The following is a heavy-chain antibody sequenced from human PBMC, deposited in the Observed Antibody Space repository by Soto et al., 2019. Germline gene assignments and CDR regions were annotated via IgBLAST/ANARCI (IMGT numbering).Heavy chain of an antibody. CDR1: GFTFSSYG. CDR3: ARDCPEMATVDY. V-gene: IGHV3-33*01. Sequence: QVQLVESGGGVVQPGRSLRLSCAASGFTFSSYGMHWVRQAPGKGLEWVAVIWYDGSNKYYADSVKGRFTISRDNSKNTLYLQMNSLRAEDTAVYYCARDCPEMATVDYWGQGTLVTVSS. D-gene: IGHD5-12*01. CDR2: IWYDGSNK. J-gene: IGHJ4*02.